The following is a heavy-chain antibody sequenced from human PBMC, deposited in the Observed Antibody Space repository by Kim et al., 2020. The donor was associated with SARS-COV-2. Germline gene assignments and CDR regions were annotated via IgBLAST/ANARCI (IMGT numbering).Heavy chain of an antibody. CDR2: INGGGNT. J-gene: IGHJ6*02. D-gene: IGHD2-8*02. V-gene: IGHV3-23*01. Sequence: GGSLRLSCTASGFTFSNYVMTWVRQTPGKGLECVSGINGGGNTYYADSVRGRFTISRDNAKNTLYLQMNSLRAEDTAVYYCAKYCNAGGCYYYYGMDVWGQGTTVTVSS. CDR3: AKYCNAGGCYYYYGMDV. CDR1: GFTFSNYV.